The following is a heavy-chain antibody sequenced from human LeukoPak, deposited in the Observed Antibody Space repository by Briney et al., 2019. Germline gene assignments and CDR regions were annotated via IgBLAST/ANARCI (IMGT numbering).Heavy chain of an antibody. J-gene: IGHJ4*02. D-gene: IGHD6-13*01. CDR3: ARPSYRNSWYYFDY. Sequence: GESLKISCKGSGYSFTSQWIGWVRQMPGKGLEWMGIIYPGDSDTRYSPSFQGQVTISADKSISTVYLQWSSLKASDTAVYYRARPSYRNSWYYFDYWGQGTLVTVSS. CDR1: GYSFTSQW. V-gene: IGHV5-51*01. CDR2: IYPGDSDT.